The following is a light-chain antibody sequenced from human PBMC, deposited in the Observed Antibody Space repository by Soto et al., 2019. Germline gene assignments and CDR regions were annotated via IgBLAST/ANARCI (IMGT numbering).Light chain of an antibody. CDR2: GNS. Sequence: QSVLTQPPSVSGAPGQRVTISCTGSSSNIGAGYDVHWYQQLPGTAPKLLIDGNSNRPSGVPDRFSGSKSGTSASLAITGLQAEDEADYYCQSYDSSLSGSLFGTGTKLTVL. CDR3: QSYDSSLSGSL. CDR1: SSNIGAGYD. J-gene: IGLJ1*01. V-gene: IGLV1-40*01.